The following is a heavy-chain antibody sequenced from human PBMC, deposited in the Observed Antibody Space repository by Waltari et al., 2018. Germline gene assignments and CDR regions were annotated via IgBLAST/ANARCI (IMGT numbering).Heavy chain of an antibody. D-gene: IGHD6-13*01. J-gene: IGHJ4*02. Sequence: QVQLQESGPGLVKPSETLSLTCTVAGGSLSSSYWSWIRQPPGKGLQWSGYIYYCGSANYNPCLESRVAISVDTSKNQLSRRLSSVTAADKAVDYCARVQQLEFDYWGQGTLVTVSS. V-gene: IGHV4-59*01. CDR3: ARVQQLEFDY. CDR1: GGSLSSSY. CDR2: IYYCGSA.